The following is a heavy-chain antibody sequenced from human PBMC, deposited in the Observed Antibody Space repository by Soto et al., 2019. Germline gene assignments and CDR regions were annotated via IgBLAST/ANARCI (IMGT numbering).Heavy chain of an antibody. V-gene: IGHV3-48*03. CDR1: GFTFSSYE. J-gene: IGHJ4*02. D-gene: IGHD3-3*01. Sequence: PGGSLRLSCAASGFTFSSYEMNWVRQAPGKGLEWVSYISSSGSTIYYADSVKGRFTISRDNAKNSLYLQMNSLRAEDTAVYYCARAGRITIFGVVPFDYWGQGTLVTVSS. CDR2: ISSSGSTI. CDR3: ARAGRITIFGVVPFDY.